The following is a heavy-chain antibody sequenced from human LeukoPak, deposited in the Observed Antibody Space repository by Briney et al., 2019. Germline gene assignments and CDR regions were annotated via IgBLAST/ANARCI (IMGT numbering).Heavy chain of an antibody. CDR2: ISSDGRIQ. CDR1: GFTFSIYA. CDR3: DPHDSASQF. V-gene: IGHV3-30*04. D-gene: IGHD6-6*01. J-gene: IGHJ4*02. Sequence: GGSLRLPCAASGFTFSIYAMHWVRQAPGKGLEWVAFISSDGRIQYYAYSVKGRFTISRDNSKNTLFLQMNGLRDEDTAVYYCDPHDSASQFWGQGTLVTVSS.